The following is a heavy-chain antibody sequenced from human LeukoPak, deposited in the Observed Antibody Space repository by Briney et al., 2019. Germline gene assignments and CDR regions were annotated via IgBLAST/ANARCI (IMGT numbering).Heavy chain of an antibody. CDR3: ARSLERLWDYYYYGMDV. CDR2: INPSGGST. V-gene: IGHV1-46*01. D-gene: IGHD1-1*01. CDR1: GYTFTSYY. J-gene: IGHJ6*02. Sequence: EASVTVSCKASGYTFTSYYMHWVRQAPGQGLEWMGIINPSGGSTSYAQKFQGRVTITADESTSTAYMELSSLRSEDTAVYYCARSLERLWDYYYYGMDVWGQGTTVTVSS.